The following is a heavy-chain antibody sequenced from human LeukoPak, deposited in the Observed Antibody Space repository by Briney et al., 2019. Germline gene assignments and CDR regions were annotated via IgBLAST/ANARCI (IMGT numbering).Heavy chain of an antibody. CDR2: IYYSGST. CDR3: ARDLGYCSSTSCYSRGKGAFDI. J-gene: IGHJ3*02. V-gene: IGHV4-59*01. Sequence: PSETLSLTCTVSGGSISSYYWSWIRQPPGKGLEWIGYIYYSGSTNYNPSLKSRVTISVDTSKNQFSLKLSSVTAADTAVYYCARDLGYCSSTSCYSRGKGAFDIWGQGTMVTVSS. D-gene: IGHD2-2*01. CDR1: GGSISSYY.